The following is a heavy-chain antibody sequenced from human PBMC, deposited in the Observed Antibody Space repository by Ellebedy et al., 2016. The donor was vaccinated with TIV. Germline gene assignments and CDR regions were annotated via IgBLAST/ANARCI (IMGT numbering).Heavy chain of an antibody. Sequence: GESLKISCAVSGYIFTDYWVAWVRQTPGLGLEWMGIIDPDDSDTRYSPSFQGQVTISGDRSSSSTYLQWSSLRASDTAIYYCARLQSSMVGATVPDSWGQGTQVIVSS. J-gene: IGHJ4*02. CDR2: IDPDDSDT. V-gene: IGHV5-51*01. D-gene: IGHD1-26*01. CDR1: GYIFTDYW. CDR3: ARLQSSMVGATVPDS.